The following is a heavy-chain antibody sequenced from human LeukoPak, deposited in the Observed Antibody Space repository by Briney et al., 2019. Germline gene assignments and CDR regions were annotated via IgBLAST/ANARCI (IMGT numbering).Heavy chain of an antibody. CDR1: GFTFSSFQ. D-gene: IGHD1-26*01. Sequence: GGSLRLSCAASGFTFSSFQMTWVRQAPGKGLEWVSYISGSGSDIYYADSVKGRFTISRDNAKNSLYLQINSLRAEDTAVYYCARAQWKPAKYYFDYWGQGTLVTVSS. CDR2: ISGSGSDI. J-gene: IGHJ4*02. CDR3: ARAQWKPAKYYFDY. V-gene: IGHV3-48*03.